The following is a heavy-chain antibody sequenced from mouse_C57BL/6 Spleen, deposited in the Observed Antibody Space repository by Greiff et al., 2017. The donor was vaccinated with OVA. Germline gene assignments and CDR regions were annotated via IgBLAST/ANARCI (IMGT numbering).Heavy chain of an antibody. CDR2: ISYDGSN. CDR3: ARGGDGYYNYAMDY. CDR1: GYSITSGYY. Sequence: ESGPGLVKPSQSLSLTCSVTGYSITSGYYWNWIRQFPGNKLEWMGYISYDGSNNYNPSLKNRISITRDTSKNQFFLKLNSVTTEDTATYYCARGGDGYYNYAMDYWGQGTSVTVSS. D-gene: IGHD2-3*01. J-gene: IGHJ4*01. V-gene: IGHV3-6*01.